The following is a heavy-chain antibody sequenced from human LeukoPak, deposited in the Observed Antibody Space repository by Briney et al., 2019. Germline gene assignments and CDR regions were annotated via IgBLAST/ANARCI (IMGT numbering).Heavy chain of an antibody. CDR1: GFAFGIYA. J-gene: IGHJ4*02. CDR3: ARDDKCAFDY. V-gene: IGHV3-69-1*02. Sequence: GGSLRLSCSASGFAFGIYALNWFRHTPGKGLEWLSYISSTNAIYYADSVKGRFTISRDNAKESLYLQMNSLRAEDTAVYYCARDDKCAFDYWGQGTLVTVSS. CDR2: ISSTNAI.